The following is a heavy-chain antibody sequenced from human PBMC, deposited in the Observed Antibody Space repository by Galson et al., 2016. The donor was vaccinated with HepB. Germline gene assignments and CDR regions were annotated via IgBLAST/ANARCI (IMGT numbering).Heavy chain of an antibody. CDR1: GYTLSTYG. CDR2: ISANNGNT. Sequence: SVKVSCKASGYTLSTYGICWVRQAPGQGLEWMGWISANNGNTFYAQKLQGRVTMTTDTSTSTAYMELRSLRSDDTAVYYCATVVVAATNWFDPWGQGTLVTVSS. D-gene: IGHD2-15*01. J-gene: IGHJ5*02. CDR3: ATVVVAATNWFDP. V-gene: IGHV1-18*01.